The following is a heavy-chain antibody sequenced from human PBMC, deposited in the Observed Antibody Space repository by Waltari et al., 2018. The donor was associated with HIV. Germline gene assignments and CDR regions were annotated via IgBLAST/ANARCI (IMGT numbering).Heavy chain of an antibody. CDR3: ASEKYYYDSSGYSTDY. D-gene: IGHD3-22*01. Sequence: QVQLQESGPGLVKPSETLSLTCTVSGGSVSSGSYYWSWIRQPPGKGLEWIGEIYYSGSTNYNPSRKSLVTISVDPSKNRFSLKLSSVTAADTAVYYCASEKYYYDSSGYSTDYWGQGTLVTVSS. CDR2: IYYSGST. J-gene: IGHJ4*02. V-gene: IGHV4-61*01. CDR1: GGSVSSGSYY.